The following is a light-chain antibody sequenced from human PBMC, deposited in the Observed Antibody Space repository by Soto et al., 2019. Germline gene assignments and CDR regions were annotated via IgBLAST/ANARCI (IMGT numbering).Light chain of an antibody. CDR1: QSISNNY. Sequence: EIVLTQSPGTLSLSPGERATLSCRASQSISNNYLALYQQRPGQAPRLLIYDASTRAAGLPDRCSGSGSGTDFTLTISRLEPEDFAVFYCQQYNRSAPYTIGPGTKVDIK. J-gene: IGKJ3*01. CDR2: DAS. V-gene: IGKV3-20*01. CDR3: QQYNRSAPYT.